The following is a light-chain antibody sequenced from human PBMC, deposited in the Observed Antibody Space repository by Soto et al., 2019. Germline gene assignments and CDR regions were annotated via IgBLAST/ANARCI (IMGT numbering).Light chain of an antibody. CDR2: GAS. V-gene: IGKV3-20*01. J-gene: IGKJ1*01. Sequence: DIVMTQSPATLYVSPGERATLSCRASQSVGNYLAWYQHKPGQAPRLLIYGASSRATGIPDRFSGSGSGTDFTLTISRLEPEDFAVYYCQQYGSSSWTFGQGTKVDIK. CDR3: QQYGSSSWT. CDR1: QSVGNY.